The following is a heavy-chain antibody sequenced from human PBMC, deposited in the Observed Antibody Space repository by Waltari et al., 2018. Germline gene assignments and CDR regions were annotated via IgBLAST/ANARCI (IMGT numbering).Heavy chain of an antibody. D-gene: IGHD5-12*01. V-gene: IGHV3-23*01. CDR1: GLPFSRSA. CDR2: LDNNREGAT. J-gene: IGHJ4*02. Sequence: EVQRLESGGALVQPGGAVRLSCAASGLPFSRSAISWVRQAPGKGLEWVSALDNNREGATYYADSVRGRFTISRDNSKNTLYLQMNSLRIEDTAVYYCAKVEWGGYSGYVGDCWGQGTLVTVSS. CDR3: AKVEWGGYSGYVGDC.